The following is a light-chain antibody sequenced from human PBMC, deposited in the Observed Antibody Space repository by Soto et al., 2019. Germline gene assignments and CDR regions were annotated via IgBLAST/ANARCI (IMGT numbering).Light chain of an antibody. CDR3: QVWDSSSDLYV. J-gene: IGLJ1*01. CDR1: DIGSKS. V-gene: IGLV3-21*02. Sequence: SYELTQPPSVSVAPGQTARITCGGNDIGSKSVHWYQQKLGQAPVLVIYDDSDRPSGIPGRFSGSNSGNTATLTISRVEAGDEADYYCQVWDSSSDLYVFGTRTKVTVL. CDR2: DDS.